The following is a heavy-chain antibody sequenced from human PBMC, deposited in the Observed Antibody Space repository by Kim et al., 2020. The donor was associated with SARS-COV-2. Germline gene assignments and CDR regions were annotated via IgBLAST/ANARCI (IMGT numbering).Heavy chain of an antibody. CDR1: GFTFSSYW. V-gene: IGHV3-7*05. Sequence: GGSLRLSCEGSGFTFSSYWMSWVRQAPGKGLEWVANINEDGSEKYYVDSVKGRFTISRDNAKNSLYLQMNSLRAEDTAVYYCARDNAYYYDRSAYRRAGMDVWGQGTTVTVSS. CDR3: ARDNAYYYDRSAYRRAGMDV. J-gene: IGHJ6*02. D-gene: IGHD3-22*01. CDR2: INEDGSEK.